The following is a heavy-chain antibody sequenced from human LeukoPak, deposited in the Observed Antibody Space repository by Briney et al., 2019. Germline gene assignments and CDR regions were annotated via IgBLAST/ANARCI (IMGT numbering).Heavy chain of an antibody. V-gene: IGHV3-74*01. CDR2: INSDGSST. D-gene: IGHD3-22*01. CDR1: GFIFSGHW. CDR3: ARGFEYYYDSSGSDAFDI. J-gene: IGHJ3*02. Sequence: PGGSLRLSCTASGFIFSGHWIHWVRQAPGMGLVWVSRINSDGSSTSYADSVKGRFTISRDNAKNTLYLQMNSLRAEDTAVYYCARGFEYYYDSSGSDAFDIWGQGTMVTVSS.